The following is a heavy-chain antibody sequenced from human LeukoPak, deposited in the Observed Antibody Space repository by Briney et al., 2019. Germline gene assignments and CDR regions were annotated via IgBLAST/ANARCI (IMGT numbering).Heavy chain of an antibody. D-gene: IGHD3-22*01. CDR1: GYMFTGVY. CDR2: IDPNSGGT. Sequence: ASVKVSCKASGYMFTGVYLHWLRQAPGQGLEWMGWIDPNSGGTNYAQKFQGRVTMTRDTSIDTAYMELSRLRSDDTAVYYCARVRYDSSGYYIDYWGQGTLVTVSS. V-gene: IGHV1-2*02. J-gene: IGHJ4*02. CDR3: ARVRYDSSGYYIDY.